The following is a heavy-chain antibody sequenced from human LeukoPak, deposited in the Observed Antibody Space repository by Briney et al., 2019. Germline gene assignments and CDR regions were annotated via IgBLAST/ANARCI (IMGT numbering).Heavy chain of an antibody. D-gene: IGHD5-12*01. V-gene: IGHV4-31*11. CDR2: MFYSGST. CDR3: ARSYSENPSVVNYFDY. CDR1: GDAIRSGGHY. J-gene: IGHJ4*02. Sequence: SQTLSLTCAVSGDAIRSGGHYWTWIRQLPGKGLEWIGYMFYSGSTYYNPSLESRVTISVDTSKNHFTLKLSSVTAADTAVYYCARSYSENPSVVNYFDYWGQGTLVTVSS.